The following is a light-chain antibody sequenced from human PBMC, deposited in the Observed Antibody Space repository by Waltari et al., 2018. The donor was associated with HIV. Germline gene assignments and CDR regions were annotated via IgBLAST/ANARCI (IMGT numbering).Light chain of an antibody. CDR1: TNDYSLYAI. V-gene: IGLV2-14*01. CDR3: SSYTTSQNLV. J-gene: IGLJ3*02. Sequence: QSDLTPPASVSGSPGVPNNISSSGTTNDYSLYAIFSWYQQRPDKAPQFLMFGVSTRPSGISYRFSGSKSGNTASLTISGLQAEDEADYYCSSYTTSQNLVFGGGTKLTVL. CDR2: GVS.